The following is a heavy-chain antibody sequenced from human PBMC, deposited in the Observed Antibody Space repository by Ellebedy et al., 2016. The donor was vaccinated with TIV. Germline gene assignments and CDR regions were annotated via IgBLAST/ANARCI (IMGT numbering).Heavy chain of an antibody. D-gene: IGHD3-10*01. CDR2: ISYDGSNK. CDR3: AKDYESMVRGVLDY. V-gene: IGHV3-30*18. J-gene: IGHJ4*02. CDR1: GFTFSSYG. Sequence: GGSLRLXCAASGFTFSSYGMHWVRQAPGKGLEWVAVISYDGSNKYYADSVKGRFTISRDNSKNTLYLQMNSLRAEDTAVYYCAKDYESMVRGVLDYWGQGTLVTVSS.